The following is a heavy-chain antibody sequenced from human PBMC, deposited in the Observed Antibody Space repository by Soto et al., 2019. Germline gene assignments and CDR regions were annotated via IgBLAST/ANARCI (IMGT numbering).Heavy chain of an antibody. Sequence: QVQLVESGGGVVQPGRSLRLSCAASGFTLSSYGMHWVRQAPGKGLEWVAVISYDGSNKYYADSVKGRFTISRDNSKNTLYLQMNSLRAEDTAVYYCSKGNDFWSVYALDYWGQGTLVTVSS. D-gene: IGHD3-3*01. CDR3: SKGNDFWSVYALDY. J-gene: IGHJ4*02. CDR2: ISYDGSNK. V-gene: IGHV3-30*18. CDR1: GFTLSSYG.